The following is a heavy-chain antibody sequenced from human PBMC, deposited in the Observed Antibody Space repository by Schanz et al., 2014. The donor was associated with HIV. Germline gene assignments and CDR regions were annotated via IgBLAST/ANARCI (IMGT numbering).Heavy chain of an antibody. CDR1: GYTFTSYD. V-gene: IGHV1-8*01. CDR2: MNPKSGNT. J-gene: IGHJ4*02. D-gene: IGHD2-8*01. CDR3: ARGARDCTNGVCGGYYFDY. Sequence: QVQLVQSGAEVKRPGASVKVTCKASGYTFTSYDVNWVRQASGQGLEWMGWMNPKSGNTGYAQKFQGRVTMTRNTSINTAYMELSSLRSEDTAVYYCARGARDCTNGVCGGYYFDYWGQGTLVTVSS.